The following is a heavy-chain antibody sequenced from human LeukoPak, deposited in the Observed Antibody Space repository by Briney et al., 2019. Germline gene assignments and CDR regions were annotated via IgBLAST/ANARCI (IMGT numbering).Heavy chain of an antibody. V-gene: IGHV3-7*01. Sequence: GGSLRLSCAASGFNYNTYWMSWVRQAPGKGLEWVANIKQDGSEKNYVDSVKGRFTISRDNAKNTLYLQMNSLRAEDTAVYYCTRVGYYDSSGSNWGQGTLVAVSS. CDR3: TRVGYYDSSGSN. J-gene: IGHJ4*02. D-gene: IGHD3-22*01. CDR1: GFNYNTYW. CDR2: IKQDGSEK.